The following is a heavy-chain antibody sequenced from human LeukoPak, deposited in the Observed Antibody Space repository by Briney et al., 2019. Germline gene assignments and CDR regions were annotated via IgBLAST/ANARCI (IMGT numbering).Heavy chain of an antibody. J-gene: IGHJ6*02. Sequence: GGSLRLSCAASGFTFDDYAMHSVRQAPGKSLEWVSGISWNSGSLGSAASVKGRFTISRDNAKNSLYLQMNSLRAEDTALYYCAKVIGGSSGYGPYYYGMDVWGQGTTVTVSS. CDR3: AKVIGGSSGYGPYYYGMDV. CDR1: GFTFDDYA. CDR2: ISWNSGSL. V-gene: IGHV3-9*01. D-gene: IGHD3-22*01.